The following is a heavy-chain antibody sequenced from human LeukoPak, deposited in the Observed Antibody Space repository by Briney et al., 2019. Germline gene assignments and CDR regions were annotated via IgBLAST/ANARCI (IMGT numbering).Heavy chain of an antibody. Sequence: SETLSLTCTVSGGSINRHYWSWIRQPPGKGLEWIGYNYDSGSTNYNPSLKSRVTISVDTSKNQSSLKLSSVTAADTAVYYCARSGADRGYYYYMDVWGKGTTVTVSS. D-gene: IGHD1-14*01. V-gene: IGHV4-59*11. CDR3: ARSGADRGYYYYMDV. CDR1: GGSINRHY. J-gene: IGHJ6*03. CDR2: NYDSGST.